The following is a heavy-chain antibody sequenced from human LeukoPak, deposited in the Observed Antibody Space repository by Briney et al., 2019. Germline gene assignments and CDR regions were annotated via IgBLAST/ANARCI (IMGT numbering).Heavy chain of an antibody. D-gene: IGHD3-16*02. CDR2: ISSSSSYT. CDR1: GFTFSDYY. Sequence: GGSLRLSCAASGFTFSDYYMSWIRQAPGKGLEWVSYISSSSSYTNYADSVKGRFTISRDNAKNSLYLQMNSLRAEDTAVYHCARDRAYYDYVWGSYPHDYWGQGTLVTVSS. J-gene: IGHJ4*02. CDR3: ARDRAYYDYVWGSYPHDY. V-gene: IGHV3-11*06.